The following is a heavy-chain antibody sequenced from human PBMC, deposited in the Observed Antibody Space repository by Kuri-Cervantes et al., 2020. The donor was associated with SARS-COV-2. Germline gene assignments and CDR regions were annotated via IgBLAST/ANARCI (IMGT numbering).Heavy chain of an antibody. J-gene: IGHJ6*02. CDR3: ARQVISYYDFWSGYLGGDYYYGMDV. CDR2: NSYSGSP. Sequence: SETLSLTCTVSGGSISSYYWSWIRQPPGKGLEWIGYNSYSGSPEYGPSLKSRVTISVDTSKNQFSLKLSSVTAADTAVYYCARQVISYYDFWSGYLGGDYYYGMDVWGQGTTVTVSS. D-gene: IGHD3-3*01. V-gene: IGHV4-59*08. CDR1: GGSISSYY.